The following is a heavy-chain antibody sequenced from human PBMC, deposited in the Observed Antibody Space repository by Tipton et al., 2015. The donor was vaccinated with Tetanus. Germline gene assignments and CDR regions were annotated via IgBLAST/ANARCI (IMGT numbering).Heavy chain of an antibody. CDR3: ASGSTLDF. CDR2: ITTNGYI. J-gene: IGHJ4*02. CDR1: YC. Sequence: YCWNWLRQAPGKGLEWVASITTNGYIYYADSVKGRFTIFRDNTKNSLFLQMNSLRAGDTAVYYCASGSTLDFWGQGTLVTVSS. V-gene: IGHV3-69-1*02. D-gene: IGHD6-25*01.